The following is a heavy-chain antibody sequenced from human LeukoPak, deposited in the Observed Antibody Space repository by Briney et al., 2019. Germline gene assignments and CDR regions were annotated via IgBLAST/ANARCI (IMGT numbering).Heavy chain of an antibody. CDR2: IYYSGST. D-gene: IGHD4-17*01. Sequence: PSETLSLTCTVSGGSISSSSYYWGWIRQPPGKGLEWIGSIYYSGSTYYNPSLKSRVTISVDASKNQFSLKLSSVTAADTAVYYXAXHIXDYGEGVNWFDPWGQGTLVTVSS. CDR1: GGSISSSSYY. J-gene: IGHJ5*02. CDR3: AXHIXDYGEGVNWFDP. V-gene: IGHV4-39*01.